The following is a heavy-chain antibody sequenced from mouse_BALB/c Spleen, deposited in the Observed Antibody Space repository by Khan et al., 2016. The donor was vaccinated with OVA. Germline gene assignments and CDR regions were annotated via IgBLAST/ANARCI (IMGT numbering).Heavy chain of an antibody. V-gene: IGHV3-2*02. CDR3: ARSVTSTTVVATDFDY. CDR1: GYSITSDYA. D-gene: IGHD1-1*01. Sequence: EVQLQESGPGLVKPSQSLSLTCTVTGYSITSDYAWNWLRPFPGNKLEWMGYISYSGRTSYNPSLKSRISITRDTSKNQFFLQLNSVTTEDSATYYWARSVTSTTVVATDFDYWGQGTTLTVSS. CDR2: ISYSGRT. J-gene: IGHJ2*01.